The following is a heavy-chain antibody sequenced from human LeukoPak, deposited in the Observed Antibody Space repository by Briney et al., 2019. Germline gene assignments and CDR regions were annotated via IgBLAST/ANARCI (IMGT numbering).Heavy chain of an antibody. V-gene: IGHV3-21*01. J-gene: IGHJ4*02. Sequence: GGSLRLSCAASGLTFRSYNMNWVRQAPGKRPEWVSSISSSSSYIYYADSVKGRFTISRDNAKNSLYLQMNSLRAEDTALYYCARGASRADYWGQGTLVTVSS. CDR1: GLTFRSYN. CDR2: ISSSSSYI. CDR3: ARGASRADY.